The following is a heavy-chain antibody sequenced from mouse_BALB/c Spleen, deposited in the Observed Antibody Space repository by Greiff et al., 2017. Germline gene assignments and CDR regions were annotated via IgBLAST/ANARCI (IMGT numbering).Heavy chain of an antibody. J-gene: IGHJ4*01. Sequence: EVQLQQSGAELVRPGALVKLSCKASGFNIKDYYMHWVKQRPEQGLEWIGRIDPANGNTKYDPKFQGKATITADTSSNTAYLQLSSLTSEDTAVYYCAKIYDGYYDAMDYWGQGTSVTVSS. D-gene: IGHD2-3*01. CDR1: GFNIKDYY. CDR3: AKIYDGYYDAMDY. V-gene: IGHV14-1*02. CDR2: IDPANGNT.